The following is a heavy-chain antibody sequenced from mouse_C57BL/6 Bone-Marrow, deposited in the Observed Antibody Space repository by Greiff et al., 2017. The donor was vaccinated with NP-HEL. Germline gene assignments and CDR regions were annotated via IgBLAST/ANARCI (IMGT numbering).Heavy chain of an antibody. Sequence: QVQLQQSGAELVKPGASVKLSCKASGYTFTSYWMQWVKQRPGQGLEWIGEIDPSDSYTNYNQKFKGKATLTVDTSSSTAYMQLSSLTSEDSAVYDCAREGIYYGYWFACWGQGTLVTVSA. V-gene: IGHV1-50*01. J-gene: IGHJ3*01. CDR2: IDPSDSYT. CDR1: GYTFTSYW. D-gene: IGHD2-2*01. CDR3: AREGIYYGYWFAC.